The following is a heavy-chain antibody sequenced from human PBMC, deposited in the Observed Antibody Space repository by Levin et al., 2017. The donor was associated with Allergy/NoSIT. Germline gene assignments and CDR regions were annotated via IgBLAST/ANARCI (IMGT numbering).Heavy chain of an antibody. V-gene: IGHV3-74*01. CDR3: VRGAGGLDH. CDR2: STSDGSGT. D-gene: IGHD3-16*01. CDR1: GFIFSSYW. Sequence: GGSLRLSCAASGFIFSSYWMHWVRQVPGKGLVWVSHSTSDGSGTSYVDSVRGRFTISRDNAKNTLYLQMNSLRDEDTAEYYCVRGAGGLDHWGQGTLVIVSS. J-gene: IGHJ4*02.